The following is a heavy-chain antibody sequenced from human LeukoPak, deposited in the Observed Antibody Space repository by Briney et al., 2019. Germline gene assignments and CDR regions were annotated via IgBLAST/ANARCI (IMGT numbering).Heavy chain of an antibody. Sequence: WASVKVSCKASGGTFSSYAISWVRQAPGQGLEWMGWISAYNGNTNYAQKLQGRVTMTTDTSTSTAYMELRSLRSDDTAVYYCARTVRSCSGGSCYFGFDYWGQGTLVTVSS. J-gene: IGHJ4*02. CDR2: ISAYNGNT. D-gene: IGHD2-15*01. CDR1: GGTFSSYA. V-gene: IGHV1-18*01. CDR3: ARTVRSCSGGSCYFGFDY.